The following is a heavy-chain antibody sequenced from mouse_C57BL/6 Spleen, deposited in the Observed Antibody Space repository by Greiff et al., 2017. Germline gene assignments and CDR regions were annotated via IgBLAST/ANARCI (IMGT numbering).Heavy chain of an antibody. CDR2: IHPYSGST. CDR3: GSDSSQAWFAY. Sequence: QVQLQQSGPELVKPGASLSLTCTASGYSFTSYWMHWVNQRPGQGLEWIGMIHPYSGSTNYNEKFNSMATLTVDNSASTAYMQRSSLTSEDSAVYSSGSDSSQAWFAYWGQGTLVTVSA. V-gene: IGHV1-64*01. J-gene: IGHJ3*01. D-gene: IGHD1-1*01. CDR1: GYSFTSYW.